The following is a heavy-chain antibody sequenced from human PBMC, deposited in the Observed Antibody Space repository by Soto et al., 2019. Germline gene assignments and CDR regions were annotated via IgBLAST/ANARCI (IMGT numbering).Heavy chain of an antibody. Sequence: QVQLVESGGGVVQPGKSLRLSCAASGFTFSTYGMHWVRQAPGKGLEWVAVISDDGSIKYYADSVKGRFTISRDNSKNPLYLQMNSRRAEDMAVYYCAKDFTTVVRGFDYWGQGTLVTVSS. CDR1: GFTFSTYG. D-gene: IGHD4-17*01. J-gene: IGHJ4*02. CDR3: AKDFTTVVRGFDY. CDR2: ISDDGSIK. V-gene: IGHV3-30*18.